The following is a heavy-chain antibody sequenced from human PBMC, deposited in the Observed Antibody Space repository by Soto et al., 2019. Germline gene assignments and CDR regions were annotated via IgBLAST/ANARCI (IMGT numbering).Heavy chain of an antibody. D-gene: IGHD5-18*01. CDR3: ARASYGPLTTGGDDD. Sequence: QVQLVQYGAEVKKPGAAVKVSCKASGYTFTSYGISWVLQSPGQGLEWMGWLSAYNGNTNYAQKLQCRVTMTTDTSTSTAYLQLRSLRSDDTAVYYCARASYGPLTTGGDDDWGHGTLVTVS. J-gene: IGHJ4*01. CDR2: LSAYNGNT. V-gene: IGHV1-18*04. CDR1: GYTFTSYG.